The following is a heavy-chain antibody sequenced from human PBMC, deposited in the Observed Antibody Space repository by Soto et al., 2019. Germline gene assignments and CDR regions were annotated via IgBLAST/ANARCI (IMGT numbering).Heavy chain of an antibody. CDR1: GYTFTGYY. Sequence: ASVKVSCKASGYTFTGYYMHWVRQAPGQGLEWMGWINPNSGGTNYAQKFQGWVTMTRDTSISTAYMELSRLRSDDTAVYYCARARGPPVGNWNYVNWFDPWGQGTLVTVSS. CDR3: ARARGPPVGNWNYVNWFDP. V-gene: IGHV1-2*04. CDR2: INPNSGGT. D-gene: IGHD1-7*01. J-gene: IGHJ5*02.